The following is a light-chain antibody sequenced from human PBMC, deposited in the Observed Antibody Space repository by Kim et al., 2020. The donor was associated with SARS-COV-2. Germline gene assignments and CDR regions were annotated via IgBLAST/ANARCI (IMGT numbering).Light chain of an antibody. CDR2: GAS. J-gene: IGKJ2*01. V-gene: IGKV3-20*01. CDR1: QSVSSSY. Sequence: LFPGERAPLSCRASQSVSSSYLAWYQQKTGQAPRLLIYGASSRATGIPDRFSGSGSGTDFTLTISRLEPEDFAVYYCQQYGSSLYTFGQGTKLEI. CDR3: QQYGSSLYT.